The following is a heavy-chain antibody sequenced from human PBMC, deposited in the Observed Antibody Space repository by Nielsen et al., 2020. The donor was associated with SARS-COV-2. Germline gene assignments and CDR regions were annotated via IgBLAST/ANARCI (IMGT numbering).Heavy chain of an antibody. CDR1: GFTFSRFG. CDR2: ISYDGSDQ. CDR3: VKDGAYYGVRGVVHFGY. Sequence: GESLKISCAASGFTFSRFGMHWVRQTPGRGPEWVAYISYDGSDQYYEDSLKGRFTISRDNSKNILYLQMNNLRAEDTAVYYCVKDGAYYGVRGVVHFGYGGRGNLVTVSS. J-gene: IGHJ4*02. V-gene: IGHV3-30*18. D-gene: IGHD3-10*01.